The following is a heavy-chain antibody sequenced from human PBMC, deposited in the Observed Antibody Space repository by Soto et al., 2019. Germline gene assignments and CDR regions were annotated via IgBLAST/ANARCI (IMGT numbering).Heavy chain of an antibody. D-gene: IGHD3-22*01. J-gene: IGHJ4*02. CDR1: GFTFSSYG. Sequence: GGSLRLSCAASGFTFSSYGMHWVRQAPGKGLEWVAVIWYDGSNKYYADSVKGRFTISRDNSKNTLYLQMNSLRAEDTAVYYCARDANDNMNTDYYDSSGPDYWGQGTLVTVSS. V-gene: IGHV3-33*01. CDR2: IWYDGSNK. CDR3: ARDANDNMNTDYYDSSGPDY.